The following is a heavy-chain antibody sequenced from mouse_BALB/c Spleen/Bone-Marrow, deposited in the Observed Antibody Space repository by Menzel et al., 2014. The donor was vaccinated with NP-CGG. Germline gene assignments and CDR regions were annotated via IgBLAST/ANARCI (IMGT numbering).Heavy chain of an antibody. CDR2: IDPANVNT. CDR1: GFNIKDTY. D-gene: IGHD1-1*01. CDR3: ASYVYGYYFDY. Sequence: EVQLQQSGAELVKPGASVKLSCTASGFNIKDTYMHWVKQRPEQGLEWIGRIDPANVNTKYDPKFQGKATITADTSSNTAYLQLSSLTSEDTAVYYCASYVYGYYFDYWGQSTTLPVSS. V-gene: IGHV14-3*02. J-gene: IGHJ2*01.